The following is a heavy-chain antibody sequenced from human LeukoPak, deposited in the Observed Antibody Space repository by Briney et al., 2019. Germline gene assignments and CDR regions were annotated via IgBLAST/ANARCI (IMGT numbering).Heavy chain of an antibody. CDR3: AKDRRGIAAAGNFDY. Sequence: GGSLRPSCAASGFTFSDYYMSWIRQAPGKGLEWVSYISSSGSTIYYADSVKGRFTISRDNAKNSLYLQMNSLRAEDTAVYYCAKDRRGIAAAGNFDYWGQGTLVTVSS. CDR1: GFTFSDYY. V-gene: IGHV3-11*01. D-gene: IGHD6-13*01. CDR2: ISSSGSTI. J-gene: IGHJ4*02.